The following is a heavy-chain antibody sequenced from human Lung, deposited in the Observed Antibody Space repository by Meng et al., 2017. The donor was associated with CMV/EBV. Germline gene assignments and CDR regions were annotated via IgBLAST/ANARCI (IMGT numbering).Heavy chain of an antibody. CDR1: GASISGYY. CDR2: NYYIGST. CDR3: ARATGGNGLVAYYYYGLDG. J-gene: IGHJ6*02. D-gene: IGHD5-12*01. Sequence: SEPLSPTCPLSGASISGYYWSWLRQPPGKGLEWIGYNYYIGSTNYNPSLKSRVTISLDTSKNQFSLKLRSVTAAHTAVYYCARATGGNGLVAYYYYGLDGWGQGTTVTVSS. V-gene: IGHV4-59*01.